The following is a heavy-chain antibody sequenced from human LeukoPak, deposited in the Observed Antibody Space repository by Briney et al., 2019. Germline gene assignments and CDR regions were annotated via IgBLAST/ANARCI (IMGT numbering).Heavy chain of an antibody. CDR3: ARMYSNYYFDY. CDR2: IYYSGST. CDR1: GGSISSYY. Sequence: SETPSLTCTVSGGSISSYYWSWIRQPPGKGLEWIGYIYYSGSTNYNPSLKSRVTISVDTSKNQFSLKLSSVTAADTAVYYCARMYSNYYFDYWGQGTLVTVSS. D-gene: IGHD4-11*01. J-gene: IGHJ4*02. V-gene: IGHV4-59*08.